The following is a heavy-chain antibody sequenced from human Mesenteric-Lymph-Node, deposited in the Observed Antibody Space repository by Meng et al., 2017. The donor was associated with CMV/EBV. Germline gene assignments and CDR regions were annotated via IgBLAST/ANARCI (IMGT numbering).Heavy chain of an antibody. CDR1: GYTFTGYY. J-gene: IGHJ6*02. D-gene: IGHD4-17*01. CDR2: INPNSGGT. V-gene: IGHV1-2*02. CDR3: ARGWEGYGDYVRYYGMDV. Sequence: ASVKVSCKASGYTFTGYYMHWVRQAPGQGLEWMGWINPNSGGTNYAQKFQGRVTMTRDTSISTAYMELSRLRSDVTAVYYCARGWEGYGDYVRYYGMDVWGQGTTVTVSS.